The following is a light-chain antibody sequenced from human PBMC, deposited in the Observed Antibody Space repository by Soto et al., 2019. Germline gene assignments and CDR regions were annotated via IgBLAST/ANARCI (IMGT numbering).Light chain of an antibody. Sequence: QSALTQPASVSGSLGQSITISCTGTTSDVGAYNYVSWYQQHPGKAPQLVIYDVTNRPSGVSNRFSGSKSGNTASLTISGRQAEDEADYYCSSYTISSTLVFGGGTKLTVL. CDR2: DVT. CDR3: SSYTISSTLV. V-gene: IGLV2-14*03. J-gene: IGLJ3*02. CDR1: TSDVGAYNY.